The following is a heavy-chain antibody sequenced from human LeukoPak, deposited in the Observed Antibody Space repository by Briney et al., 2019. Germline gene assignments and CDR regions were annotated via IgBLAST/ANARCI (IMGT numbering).Heavy chain of an antibody. V-gene: IGHV3-33*01. Sequence: GGSLRLSCAASGFTFSSYGMHWVRQAPGKGLEWVAVIWYDGSNKYYADSVKGRFTISRDNSKNTLYLQMNSLRAEDTAVYYGARAVAAAGGYYYYYMDVWGKGTTVTVSS. J-gene: IGHJ6*03. CDR1: GFTFSSYG. D-gene: IGHD6-25*01. CDR2: IWYDGSNK. CDR3: ARAVAAAGGYYYYYMDV.